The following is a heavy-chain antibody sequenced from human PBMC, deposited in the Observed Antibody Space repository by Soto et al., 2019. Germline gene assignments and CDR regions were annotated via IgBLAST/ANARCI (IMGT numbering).Heavy chain of an antibody. CDR1: GYSFTTYY. D-gene: IGHD2-21*01. CDR2: INPSFGTT. J-gene: IGHJ3*02. V-gene: IGHV1-46*01. CDR3: ARELFGNSRRPFDI. Sequence: ASVKVSCKASGYSFTTYYVHWVRQAPGQGLEWMGIINPSFGTTSNAQNFQGRVTVTSVTSTSTVYLELSSLRSEDTALYYCARELFGNSRRPFDICGQGTMVTV.